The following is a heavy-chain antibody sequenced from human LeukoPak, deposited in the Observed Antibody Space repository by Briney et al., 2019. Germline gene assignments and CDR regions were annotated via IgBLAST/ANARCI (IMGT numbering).Heavy chain of an antibody. CDR3: ARDNAVPDFWSGGYYYYGMDV. V-gene: IGHV1-18*01. J-gene: IGHJ6*02. Sequence: EASVKVSCKASGYTFTSYDINWVRQAPGQGLEWMGWISAYNGNTNYAQKLQGRVTMTTDTSTSTAYMELRSLRSDDTAVYYCARDNAVPDFWSGGYYYYGMDVWGQGTTVTVSS. D-gene: IGHD3-3*01. CDR2: ISAYNGNT. CDR1: GYTFTSYD.